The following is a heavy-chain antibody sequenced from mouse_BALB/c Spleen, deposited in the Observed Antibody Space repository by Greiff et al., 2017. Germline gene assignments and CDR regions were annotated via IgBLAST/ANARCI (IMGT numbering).Heavy chain of an antibody. J-gene: IGHJ4*01. CDR1: GFTFSDYY. Sequence: EVKVVESGGGLVKPGGSLKLSCAASGFTFSDYYMYWVRQTPEKRLEWVATISDGGSYTYYPDSVKGRFTISRDNAKNNLYLQMSSLKSEDTAMYYCARGTTATSYYAMDYWGQGTSVTVSS. D-gene: IGHD1-2*01. V-gene: IGHV5-4*02. CDR3: ARGTTATSYYAMDY. CDR2: ISDGGSYT.